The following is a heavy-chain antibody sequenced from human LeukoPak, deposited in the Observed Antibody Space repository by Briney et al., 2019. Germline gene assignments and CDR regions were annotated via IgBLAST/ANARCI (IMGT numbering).Heavy chain of an antibody. J-gene: IGHJ4*02. Sequence: GGSLRLSCVASGFTFSSYWMHWVRQDPRKGLVWVSRINGDGRNINYADSVRGRFTISRDNAKNSLYLQMNSLRAEDTAVYYCARGSTVTTWRYFDYWGQGTLVTVSS. CDR1: GFTFSSYW. CDR3: ARGSTVTTWRYFDY. CDR2: INGDGRNI. V-gene: IGHV3-74*01. D-gene: IGHD4-17*01.